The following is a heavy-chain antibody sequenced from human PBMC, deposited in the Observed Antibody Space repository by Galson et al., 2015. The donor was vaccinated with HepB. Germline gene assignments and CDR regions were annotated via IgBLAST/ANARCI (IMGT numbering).Heavy chain of an antibody. CDR1: GFTFSSYG. J-gene: IGHJ6*02. CDR2: IWYDGSNK. V-gene: IGHV3-33*06. Sequence: SLRLSCAASGFTFSSYGMHWVRQAPGKGLEWVAVIWYDGSNKYYADSVKGRFTISRDNSKNTLYLQMNSLRAEDTAVYYCAKVGEQWLVPSSSGMDVWGQGTTVTVSS. D-gene: IGHD6-19*01. CDR3: AKVGEQWLVPSSSGMDV.